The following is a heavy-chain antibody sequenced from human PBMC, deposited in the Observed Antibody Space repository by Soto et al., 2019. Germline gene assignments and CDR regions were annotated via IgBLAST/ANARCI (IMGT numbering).Heavy chain of an antibody. Sequence: GGSLRLSCAASGFTFSSYAMSWVRQAPGKGLEWVSAISGSGGSTYYADSVKGRFTISRDNSKNTLYLQMNSLRAEDTAVYYCAKDLMITVGGVIAKDAFDIWGQGTMVTVSS. J-gene: IGHJ3*02. CDR3: AKDLMITVGGVIAKDAFDI. CDR2: ISGSGGST. CDR1: GFTFSSYA. D-gene: IGHD3-16*02. V-gene: IGHV3-23*01.